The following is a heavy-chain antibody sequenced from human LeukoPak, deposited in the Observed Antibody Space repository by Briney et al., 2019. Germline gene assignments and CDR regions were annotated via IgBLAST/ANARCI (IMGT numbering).Heavy chain of an antibody. CDR3: ARHYGPRGYAEY. CDR1: GYTFSRFW. Sequence: GESLKISCKGSGYTFSRFWIGWVRQMPGKGLELMGIIYPGDSDTRYSPSFQGQVTISADKSLSTAYLQWNSLKASDTAMYYCARHYGPRGYAEYWGQGTLVTVSS. CDR2: IYPGDSDT. J-gene: IGHJ4*02. D-gene: IGHD3-22*01. V-gene: IGHV5-51*01.